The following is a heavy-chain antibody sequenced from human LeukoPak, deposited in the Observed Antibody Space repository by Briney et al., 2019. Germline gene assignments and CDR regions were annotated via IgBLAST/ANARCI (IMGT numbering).Heavy chain of an antibody. J-gene: IGHJ4*02. Sequence: PGGSLRLSCAVYGITVSNYGMSWVPQAPGKGLEWVAGISGSGGSTHYAGSVKGRFTISRDNPRNTLYLQMNSLRPEDTAVYFCAKRGVVIRVILVGFHKEAYYFDSWGQGALVTVSS. CDR1: GITVSNYG. CDR2: ISGSGGST. D-gene: IGHD3-22*01. V-gene: IGHV3-23*01. CDR3: AKRGVVIRVILVGFHKEAYYFDS.